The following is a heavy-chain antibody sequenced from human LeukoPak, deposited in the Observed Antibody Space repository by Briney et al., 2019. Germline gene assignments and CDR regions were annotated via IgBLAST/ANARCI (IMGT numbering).Heavy chain of an antibody. V-gene: IGHV4-34*01. D-gene: IGHD3-10*01. Sequence: SETLSLTCAAYGGSFSGFYWTWIRQPPGKGLEWIGEINQSGITNYNPSLKSRITISADTSKKQFSLKVNSVTAADTAMYHCARGGTFGEPFSRSWGQGTLVTVSS. CDR2: INQSGIT. J-gene: IGHJ4*02. CDR1: GGSFSGFY. CDR3: ARGGTFGEPFSRS.